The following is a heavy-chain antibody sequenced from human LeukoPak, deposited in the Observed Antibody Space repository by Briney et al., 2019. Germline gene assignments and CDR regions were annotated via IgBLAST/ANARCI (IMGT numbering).Heavy chain of an antibody. CDR3: ARGASGYSYG. CDR2: IWYDGSNK. Sequence: PGGSLRLSCAASGFTFRSHGMHWVRQAPGKGLEWVAFIWYDGSNKYYTDSVKGRFTISRDNSKNTLYLQMNSLRAEDTAVYYCARGASGYSYGWGQGTLVTVSS. CDR1: GFTFRSHG. D-gene: IGHD5-18*01. V-gene: IGHV3-33*01. J-gene: IGHJ4*02.